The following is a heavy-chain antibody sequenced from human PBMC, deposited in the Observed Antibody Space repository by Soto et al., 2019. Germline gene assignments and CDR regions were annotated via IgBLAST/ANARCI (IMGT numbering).Heavy chain of an antibody. D-gene: IGHD3-3*01. CDR1: GFTFSSYG. V-gene: IGHV3-33*01. CDR2: IWYDGSNK. CDR3: ARRITIFGVVIMEYYGMDV. J-gene: IGHJ6*02. Sequence: QPGGSLRLSCAASGFTFSSYGMHWVRQAPGKGLEWVAVIWYDGSNKYYADSVKGRFTISRDNSKNTLYLQMNSLRAEDTAVYYCARRITIFGVVIMEYYGMDVWGQGTTVTVS.